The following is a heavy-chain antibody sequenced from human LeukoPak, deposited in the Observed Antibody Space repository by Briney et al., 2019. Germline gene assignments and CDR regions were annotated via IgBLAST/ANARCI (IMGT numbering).Heavy chain of an antibody. CDR2: IKYRGST. V-gene: IGHV4-34*01. D-gene: IGHD4-17*01. Sequence: SETLSLTCAVYGGSFSGSYWSWIRQPPGKGLEWIGEIKYRGSTNYNPSLKSRVTISVDTSKNQFSLKLSSVTAADTAVYYCARMGRDYGDQVDYWGQGTLVTVSS. CDR3: ARMGRDYGDQVDY. CDR1: GGSFSGSY. J-gene: IGHJ4*02.